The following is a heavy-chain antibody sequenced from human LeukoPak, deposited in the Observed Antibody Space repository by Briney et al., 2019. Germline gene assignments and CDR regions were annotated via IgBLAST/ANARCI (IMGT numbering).Heavy chain of an antibody. CDR3: ARATAVARDYYYGMDV. CDR2: IIPILGIA. CDR1: GGTFSSYA. Sequence: SVKVSCTASGGTFSSYAISWVRQAPGQGLEWMGRIIPILGIANYAQKFQGRVTITADKSTSTAYMELSSLRSEDTAVYYCARATAVARDYYYGMDVWGQGTTVTVSS. J-gene: IGHJ6*02. D-gene: IGHD6-19*01. V-gene: IGHV1-69*04.